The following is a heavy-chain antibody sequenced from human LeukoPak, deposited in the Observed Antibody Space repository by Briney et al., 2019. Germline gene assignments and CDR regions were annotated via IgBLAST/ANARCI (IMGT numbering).Heavy chain of an antibody. V-gene: IGHV1-8*01. D-gene: IGHD5-24*01. CDR3: ARAGGDGNKDAFDF. J-gene: IGHJ3*01. CDR1: GYTFINYD. CDR2: MNPNRGNT. Sequence: ASVKVSCKASGYTFINYDINWVRQATGQGLEWMGWMNPNRGNTGSAQNFQGRVSMTRDTSISTAYMELSSLRSEDTAVYYCARAGGDGNKDAFDFWGQGTIVSVSS.